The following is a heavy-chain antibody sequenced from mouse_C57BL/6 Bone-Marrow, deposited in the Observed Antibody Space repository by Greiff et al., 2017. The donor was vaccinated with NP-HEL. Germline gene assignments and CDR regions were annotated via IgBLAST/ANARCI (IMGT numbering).Heavy chain of an antibody. CDR1: GFTFSDFY. V-gene: IGHV7-1*01. CDR2: SRNKANDYTT. J-gene: IGHJ1*03. CDR3: ARDNWDWYFDV. D-gene: IGHD4-1*01. Sequence: EVHLVESGGGLVQSGRSLRLSCATSGFTFSDFYMEWVRQAPGKGLEWIAASRNKANDYTTEYSASVKGRFIVSRDTSQSILYLQMSALRAEDTALYYCARDNWDWYFDVWGTGTTVTASP.